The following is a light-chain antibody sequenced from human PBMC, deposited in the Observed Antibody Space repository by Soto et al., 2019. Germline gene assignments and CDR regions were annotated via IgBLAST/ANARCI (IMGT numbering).Light chain of an antibody. V-gene: IGLV2-14*01. CDR1: SSDVGGYNY. CDR2: EVS. Sequence: QSALTQPASVSGSPGQSITISCTGTSSDVGGYNYVSWYQQHPGKAPKLMIYEVSTRPSGVSNRFSGSKSGNTASLTISGLQAEDEADYYCSSYTSSSLRVFGGGTQLTVL. CDR3: SSYTSSSLRV. J-gene: IGLJ3*02.